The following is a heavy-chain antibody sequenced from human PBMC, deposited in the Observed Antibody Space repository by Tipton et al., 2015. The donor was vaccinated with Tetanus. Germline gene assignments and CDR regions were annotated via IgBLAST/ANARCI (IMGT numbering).Heavy chain of an antibody. Sequence: PLRLSCAASGFTFNTYAMSWVRQAPGKGLEWVSVIYSGDSRTYYADSVKGRVTISRDNSKNTLYLQMKSLRADDTAVYYCAKSGGSTGLYGMDVGGQGTTVTVSS. J-gene: IGHJ6*02. CDR1: GFTFNTYA. CDR3: AKSGGSTGLYGMDV. D-gene: IGHD3-16*01. V-gene: IGHV3-23*03. CDR2: IYSGDSRT.